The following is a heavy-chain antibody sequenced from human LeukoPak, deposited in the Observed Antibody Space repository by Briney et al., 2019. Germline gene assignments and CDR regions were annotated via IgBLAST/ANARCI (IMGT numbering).Heavy chain of an antibody. D-gene: IGHD5-18*01. J-gene: IGHJ4*02. Sequence: GESLKISCKGSGYTFTSYWISWVRQVPGKGLEWMGRIDLSDSYTNYSPSFQGHVTISAEKAISTAYLQWSSLKASDTAMYYCARPRGYSYGPPYYWGQGTLVTVSS. CDR1: GYTFTSYW. CDR2: IDLSDSYT. CDR3: ARPRGYSYGPPYY. V-gene: IGHV5-10-1*01.